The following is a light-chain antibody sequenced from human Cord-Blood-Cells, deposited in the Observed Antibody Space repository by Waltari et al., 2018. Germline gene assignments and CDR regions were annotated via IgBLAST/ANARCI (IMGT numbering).Light chain of an antibody. J-gene: IGLJ3*02. V-gene: IGLV2-14*03. CDR2: DVR. CDR1: SSDVGGYNY. CDR3: SSYTSSSTWV. Sequence: QSALTQPASVSGSPGQSITISCTGTSSDVGGYNYVSWYQPHPGKAPKLMIYDVRNRPSGVSKRFAGSKSGNTASLTISGLQAEDEADYYCSSYTSSSTWVFGGGTKLTVL.